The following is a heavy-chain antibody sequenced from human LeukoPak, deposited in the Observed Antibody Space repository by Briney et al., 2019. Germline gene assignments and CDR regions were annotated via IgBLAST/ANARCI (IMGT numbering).Heavy chain of an antibody. D-gene: IGHD1-26*01. CDR2: IYTSGST. CDR3: ARDGPSIVGAPLFDY. V-gene: IGHV4-4*07. CDR1: GGSISSYY. J-gene: IGHJ4*02. Sequence: SETLSLTCTVSGGSISSYYWSWIRQPAGKGLERIGRIYTSGSTNYNPSLKSRVTMSVDTSKNQFSLKLSSVTAADTAVYYCARDGPSIVGAPLFDYWGQGTLVTVSS.